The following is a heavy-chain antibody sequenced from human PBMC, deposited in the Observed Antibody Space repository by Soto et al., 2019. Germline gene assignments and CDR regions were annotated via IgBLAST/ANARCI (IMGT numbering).Heavy chain of an antibody. CDR1: GGSISSSNW. CDR3: ARLIVGATTRELDY. Sequence: SETLSLTCAVSGGSISSSNWWSWVRQPPGKGLEWIGEIYHSGSTNYNPSLKSRVTISVDKSKNQFSLKLSSVTAADTAVYYCARLIVGATTRELDYWGQGTLVTVSS. D-gene: IGHD1-26*01. V-gene: IGHV4-4*02. J-gene: IGHJ4*02. CDR2: IYHSGST.